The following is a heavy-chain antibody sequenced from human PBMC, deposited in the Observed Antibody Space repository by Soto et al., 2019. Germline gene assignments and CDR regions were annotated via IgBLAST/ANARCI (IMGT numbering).Heavy chain of an antibody. Sequence: EVQLVESGGGLVQPGGSLRLSCAGSGFTLKSFSMNWVRQAPGKGLEWVSYISSSRSTIYYADSVKGRFTISRDDDKNSLYLQMNSLRDDDTAEYYCVRGRSDSLMDVWGQGTTVTVSS. D-gene: IGHD2-15*01. CDR1: GFTLKSFS. CDR3: VRGRSDSLMDV. V-gene: IGHV3-48*02. J-gene: IGHJ6*02. CDR2: ISSSRSTI.